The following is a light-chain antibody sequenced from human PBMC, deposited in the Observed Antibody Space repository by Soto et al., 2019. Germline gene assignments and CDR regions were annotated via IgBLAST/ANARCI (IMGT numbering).Light chain of an antibody. CDR2: EVN. CDR1: STNLANYNL. V-gene: IGLV2-23*02. CDR3: CSYAGNSTFV. J-gene: IGLJ1*01. Sequence: QSALTQPASVSGSPGQSITISCTGTSTNLANYNLVSWYQQYPGKAPKLIIYEVNKRPSGFSNRFSGAKSGNTASLTISGLQFEDEAVYSSCSYAGNSTFVFGGGTKVTV.